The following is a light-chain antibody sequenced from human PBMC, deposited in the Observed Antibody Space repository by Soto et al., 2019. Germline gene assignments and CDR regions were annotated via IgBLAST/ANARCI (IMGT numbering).Light chain of an antibody. CDR3: QQSQYWPPS. CDR1: QSVFNS. V-gene: IGKV3D-15*01. CDR2: SAS. Sequence: EIVMTQSPATLSVSPGERVTLSCRAGQSVFNSLAWYQQKPGQAPRLLMYSASARATGVADRFGGSGSGTEFSLTISSMQSEDLEVYYGQQSQYWPPSFGGGTRVEVE. J-gene: IGKJ4*01.